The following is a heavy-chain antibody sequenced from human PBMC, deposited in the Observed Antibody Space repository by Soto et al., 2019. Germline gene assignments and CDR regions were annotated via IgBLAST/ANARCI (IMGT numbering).Heavy chain of an antibody. CDR3: ARDVREKPWPPNGAY. CDR1: GYTFTSYG. D-gene: IGHD6-19*01. V-gene: IGHV1-18*01. J-gene: IGHJ4*02. Sequence: QVHLVQSGPEVTKPGASVKVSCTASGYTFTSYGISWVLQAPGQGLEWMGWISAYNGNTNYAQILQGRGNMTTDTSTSTAYMELRRLRSDDTAVYYCARDVREKPWPPNGAYWGQGTLVTVSS. CDR2: ISAYNGNT.